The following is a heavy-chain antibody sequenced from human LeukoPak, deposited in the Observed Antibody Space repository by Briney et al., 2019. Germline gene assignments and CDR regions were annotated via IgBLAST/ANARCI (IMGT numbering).Heavy chain of an antibody. D-gene: IGHD6-13*01. CDR1: GFTVSSNY. CDR3: ARRSHPYQMTAAGTKALIDY. J-gene: IGHJ4*02. Sequence: GGSLRLSCAVSGFTVSSNYMSWVRQAPEKGLEWVSIIYSGGGTYYTDSVKGRFTISRDNSKNTLYPQMNSLRAEDTAVYYCARRSHPYQMTAAGTKALIDYWGQGTLVTVSS. V-gene: IGHV3-53*01. CDR2: IYSGGGT.